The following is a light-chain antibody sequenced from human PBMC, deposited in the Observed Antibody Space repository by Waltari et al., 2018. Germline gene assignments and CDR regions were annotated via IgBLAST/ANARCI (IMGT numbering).Light chain of an antibody. J-gene: IGLJ3*02. CDR3: CSYAGRNIWV. Sequence: QSALTQPASVSGSPGQSITISCTGTSSDVGVYNLVPWYQQHPDKAPKLRFYEVIQRPSGVSNRFSGSKSGNTASLTISGLQAENEADYYCCSYAGRNIWVFGGGTNLTVL. CDR1: SSDVGVYNL. CDR2: EVI. V-gene: IGLV2-23*02.